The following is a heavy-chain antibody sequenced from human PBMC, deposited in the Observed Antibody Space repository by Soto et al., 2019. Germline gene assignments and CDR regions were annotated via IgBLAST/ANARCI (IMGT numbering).Heavy chain of an antibody. CDR2: IWYDGSNE. CDR3: AREETGTFDL. V-gene: IGHV3-33*01. Sequence: QVQLVESGGGVVQPGRSLRLSCAASGSTFSSYAMHWVRQAPGKGLEWVAVIWYDGSNEDYADSVKGRFTISRDNSKNTLLLQMNSRRAEDTAVYYCAREETGTFDLWGQGTLVTVSS. D-gene: IGHD1-1*01. J-gene: IGHJ4*02. CDR1: GSTFSSYA.